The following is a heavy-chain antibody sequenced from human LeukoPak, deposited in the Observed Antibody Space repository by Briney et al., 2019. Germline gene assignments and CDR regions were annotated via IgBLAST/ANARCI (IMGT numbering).Heavy chain of an antibody. CDR2: INPNSGGT. V-gene: IGHV1-2*02. CDR1: GYTFTGYY. D-gene: IGHD3-22*01. CDR3: VRKDGYYYDSSGEWFDP. Sequence: ASVKVSCKASGYTFTGYYMHWVRQAPGQGLEWMGWINPNSGGTNYAQKFQGRVTMTRDTSISTAYMELSRLRSDDTAVYYCVRKDGYYYDSSGEWFDPWGQGTLVTVSS. J-gene: IGHJ5*02.